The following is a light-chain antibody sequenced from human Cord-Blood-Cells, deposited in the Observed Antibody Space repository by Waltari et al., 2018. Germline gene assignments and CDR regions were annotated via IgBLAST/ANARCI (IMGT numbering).Light chain of an antibody. CDR3: QSADSSGTYPV. CDR1: ALPKQS. J-gene: IGLJ3*02. CDR2: NDS. V-gene: IGLV3-25*03. Sequence: SFELTQPPSVSVSPAQTARITCHGDALPKQSAYWDQQKPSQAPVLVIYNDSERPSGIPERFSGSSSGTTGTLTISGVQAEDEADYYCQSADSSGTYPVFGGGTKLTVL.